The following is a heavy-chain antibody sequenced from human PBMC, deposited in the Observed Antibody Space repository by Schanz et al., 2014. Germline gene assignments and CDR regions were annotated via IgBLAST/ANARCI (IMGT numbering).Heavy chain of an antibody. Sequence: EVQLVESGGELIQPGGSLRLSCEASGFTFSRYWMHWVRQAPGKGLEWVSRLNFDETYTSYADSVKGRFTISRDNAKNTVYLQMTSLRVEDTAVYYCARENLNWEAFDIWGQGTVVTVSS. D-gene: IGHD7-27*01. J-gene: IGHJ3*02. V-gene: IGHV3-74*01. CDR1: GFTFSRYW. CDR3: ARENLNWEAFDI. CDR2: LNFDETYT.